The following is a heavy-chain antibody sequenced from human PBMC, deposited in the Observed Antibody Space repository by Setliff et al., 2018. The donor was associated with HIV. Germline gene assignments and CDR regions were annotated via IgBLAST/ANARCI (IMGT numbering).Heavy chain of an antibody. Sequence: SETLSLTCSVSGDSISSGSYFWGWIRQTPGKGLEWIGNIYYTGFAYYNPSLKSRVTISLDTSKTHFFLNLTSVADADMAVYFCTREGRGDPAMATTRIDYWGRGKLVTSPQ. CDR1: GDSISSGSYF. CDR2: IYYTGFA. D-gene: IGHD1-1*01. V-gene: IGHV4-39*02. CDR3: TREGRGDPAMATTRIDY. J-gene: IGHJ4*02.